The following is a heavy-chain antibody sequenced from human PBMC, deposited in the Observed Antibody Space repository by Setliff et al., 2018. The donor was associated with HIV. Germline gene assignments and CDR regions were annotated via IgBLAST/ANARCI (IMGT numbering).Heavy chain of an antibody. D-gene: IGHD4-17*01. Sequence: PSETLSLTCTVSGPSINIHYWSWIRQSPGKGFEWIGYIYSTGSTNYNPSLQSRVTISMVASRNQFSLKVTSVTAADTAVYYCARLHGDFYFDLWGQGTLVTVSS. V-gene: IGHV4-59*11. J-gene: IGHJ4*02. CDR3: ARLHGDFYFDL. CDR2: IYSTGST. CDR1: GPSINIHY.